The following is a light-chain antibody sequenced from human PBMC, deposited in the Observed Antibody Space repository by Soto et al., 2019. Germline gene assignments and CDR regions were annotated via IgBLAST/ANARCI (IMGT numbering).Light chain of an antibody. CDR2: DAS. CDR3: QPRSNWPS. Sequence: EIVLTQSPGTLSLSPGERATLSCRASQSVSSFLAWYQQKPGQAPRLLIYDASNRATGISTRFSGSGSGTDFTLTISSLEPEDFAVYSCQPRSNWPSFGPGTKVDI. CDR1: QSVSSF. V-gene: IGKV3-11*01. J-gene: IGKJ3*01.